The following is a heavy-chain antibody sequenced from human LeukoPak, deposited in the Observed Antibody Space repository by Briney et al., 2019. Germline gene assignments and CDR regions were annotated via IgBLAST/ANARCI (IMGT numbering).Heavy chain of an antibody. CDR1: GFSFSSFS. D-gene: IGHD1-7*01. CDR2: INWNGGST. V-gene: IGHV3-20*04. J-gene: IGHJ4*02. Sequence: GGSLRLSCAASGFSFSSFSMNWVRQAPGKGLEWVCGINWNGGSTGYADSVKGRFTISRDNAKNSLYLEMNSLRAEDTALYYCARDRDGGVNWNYGFDYWGQGTLVTVSS. CDR3: ARDRDGGVNWNYGFDY.